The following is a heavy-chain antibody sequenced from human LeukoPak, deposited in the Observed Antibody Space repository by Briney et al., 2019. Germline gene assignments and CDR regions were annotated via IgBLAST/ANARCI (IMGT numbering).Heavy chain of an antibody. CDR1: GYTFTSYG. Sequence: ASVKVSRKASGYTFTSYGISWVRQAPGQGREWMGCISAYNGNTNYAQKLQGRVTMTTHTSTSTAYMELRRLRSDDTAVYYCAVIYDSSAPTFVYWGEGTLVTVSS. V-gene: IGHV1-18*01. J-gene: IGHJ4*02. D-gene: IGHD3-22*01. CDR3: AVIYDSSAPTFVY. CDR2: ISAYNGNT.